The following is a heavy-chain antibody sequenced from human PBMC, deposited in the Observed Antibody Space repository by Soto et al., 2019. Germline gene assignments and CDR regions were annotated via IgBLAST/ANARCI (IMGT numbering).Heavy chain of an antibody. CDR3: AKSKGRTGNGMGV. V-gene: IGHV3-9*01. Sequence: EVQVVESGGGLVQPGRSLRLSCAASGFSFDDYGMHWVRQAPGKGLEWVSGISWNSVTIGYADSVKGRFTISRDNAKNSLYLQMTGLSDEDPALYYCAKSKGRTGNGMGVWGQGNTVTVSS. CDR1: GFSFDDYG. D-gene: IGHD2-8*02. J-gene: IGHJ6*02. CDR2: ISWNSVTI.